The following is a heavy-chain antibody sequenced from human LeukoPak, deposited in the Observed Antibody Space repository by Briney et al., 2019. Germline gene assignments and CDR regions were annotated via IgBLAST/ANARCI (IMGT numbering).Heavy chain of an antibody. CDR3: ARDPGSGWSGHFDY. CDR2: IYTSGGT. Sequence: SETLSLTCTVSGGSISSYYWSWIRQPAGKGLEWIGRIYTSGGTNYNPSLKSRVTMSVDTSKDQFSLKLSSVTAADTAVYYCARDPGSGWSGHFDYWGQGTLVTVSS. CDR1: GGSISSYY. V-gene: IGHV4-4*07. D-gene: IGHD6-19*01. J-gene: IGHJ4*02.